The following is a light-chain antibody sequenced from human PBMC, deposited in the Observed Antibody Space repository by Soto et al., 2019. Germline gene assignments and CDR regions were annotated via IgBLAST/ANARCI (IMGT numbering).Light chain of an antibody. J-gene: IGKJ5*01. CDR2: DAS. V-gene: IGKV1-5*01. CDR3: QQSYSTPIT. CDR1: QSISSW. Sequence: IHMIQSHTTLSASVVDTVTSPCRASQSISSWLAWYQQKPGKAPKLLIYDASSLESGVPSRFSGRGSGTEFPLTISSLQHDDFATYYCQQSYSTPITFGQGTRLEN.